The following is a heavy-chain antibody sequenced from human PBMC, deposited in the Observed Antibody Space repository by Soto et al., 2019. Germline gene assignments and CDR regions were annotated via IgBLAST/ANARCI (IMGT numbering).Heavy chain of an antibody. V-gene: IGHV4-4*02. CDR2: IYRTGST. Sequence: SETLFLTCAVSGGSFTSNNWWTWVRQPPGQGLEWIGEIYRTGSTNYNPSLKSRVTISLDKSEKQISLKVTSLTAADTAVYYCASRDPGTSVDYWGQGTLVTVSS. D-gene: IGHD1-7*01. J-gene: IGHJ4*02. CDR1: GGSFTSNNW. CDR3: ASRDPGTSVDY.